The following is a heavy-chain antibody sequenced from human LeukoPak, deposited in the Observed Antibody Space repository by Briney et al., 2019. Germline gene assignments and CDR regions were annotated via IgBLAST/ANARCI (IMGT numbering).Heavy chain of an antibody. J-gene: IGHJ4*02. CDR3: VRNLDFWGDSEDY. V-gene: IGHV3-74*01. CDR1: GFTFSSYW. CDR2: INSDGSTT. D-gene: IGHD3-3*01. Sequence: PPGGSLRLSCAASGFTFSSYWMHWVRQAPGKGLVWVSRINSDGSTTTYADSVKGRFTISRDNAKDTLYLQMNSLRAEDTAVYYCVRNLDFWGDSEDYWGQGTVVTVSS.